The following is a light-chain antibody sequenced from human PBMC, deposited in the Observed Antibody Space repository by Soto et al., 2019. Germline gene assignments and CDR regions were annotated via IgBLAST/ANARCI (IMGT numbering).Light chain of an antibody. CDR3: KQYHHLWT. V-gene: IGKV3-15*01. CDR2: RAS. J-gene: IGKJ1*01. CDR1: QTIYSN. Sequence: EIVMTQSPATLSVSPGERATLSCRASQTIYSNVAWYQQRPGQPPRLLIYRASSRATGIPARFSGSGSGTEFTLTINSLHSEDFAVYYCKQYHHLWTFGQVTKADSK.